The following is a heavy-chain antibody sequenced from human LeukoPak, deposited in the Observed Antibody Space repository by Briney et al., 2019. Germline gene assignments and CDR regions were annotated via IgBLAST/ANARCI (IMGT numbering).Heavy chain of an antibody. D-gene: IGHD3-10*01. CDR1: ELTISDYY. V-gene: IGHV3-11*04. CDR3: ASLAGSGSYWGREDASDM. J-gene: IGHJ3*02. CDR2: ITSGGTSI. Sequence: GGSLRLSCAASELTISDYYMSWIRQAPGKGLEWVSYITSGGTSIYYADSVKGRFTISRDNSKNTLYLQMNSLRAEDTAVFYCASLAGSGSYWGREDASDMWGQGTMVTVSS.